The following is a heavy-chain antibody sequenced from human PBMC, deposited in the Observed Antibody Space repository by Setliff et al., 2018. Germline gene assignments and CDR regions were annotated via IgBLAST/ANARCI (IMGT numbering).Heavy chain of an antibody. CDR3: AREGVDTRSSTDYRYYMDV. Sequence: SVKVSCKASGGTSSSYGISWVRQAPGQGLEWMGGTIPMFGTTNYARKFQGRVTIITDESTSTAYMELSSLRTEDSAVYYCAREGVDTRSSTDYRYYMDVWGKGTTVTVSS. D-gene: IGHD5-18*01. CDR2: TIPMFGTT. CDR1: GGTSSSYG. V-gene: IGHV1-69*05. J-gene: IGHJ6*03.